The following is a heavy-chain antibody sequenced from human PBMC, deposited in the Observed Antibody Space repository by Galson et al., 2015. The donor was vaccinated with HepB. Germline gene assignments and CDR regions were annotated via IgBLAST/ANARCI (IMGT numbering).Heavy chain of an antibody. CDR1: GYTFTSYY. J-gene: IGHJ4*02. CDR2: INPSGGST. D-gene: IGHD3-22*01. CDR3: ARSPPWSIYDSSGYDFHY. V-gene: IGHV1-46*03. Sequence: SVKVSCKASGYTFTSYYMHWVRQAPGQGLEWMGIINPSGGSTSYAQKFQGRVTMTRDTSTSTVYMDLSSLRSEDTAVYYCARSPPWSIYDSSGYDFHYWGQGTLVTVSS.